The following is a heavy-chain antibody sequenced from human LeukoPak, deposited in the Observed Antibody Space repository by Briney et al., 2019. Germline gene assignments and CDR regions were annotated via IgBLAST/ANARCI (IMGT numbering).Heavy chain of an antibody. CDR2: INAGNGNT. D-gene: IGHD1-26*01. V-gene: IGHV1-3*03. Sequence: ASVKVSCKASGYTFTSYAMHWVRQAPGQRLEWMGWINAGNGNTKYSQEYQGRVTITRDTSASTAYMELSSLRFEDMAVYYCARDSLGAASSWGQGTLVTVSS. J-gene: IGHJ4*02. CDR1: GYTFTSYA. CDR3: ARDSLGAASS.